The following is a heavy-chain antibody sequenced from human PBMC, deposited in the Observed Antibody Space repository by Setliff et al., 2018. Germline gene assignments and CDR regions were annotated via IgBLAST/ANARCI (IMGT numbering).Heavy chain of an antibody. Sequence: PSETLSLTCVVYGGSFSGYQWSWIRQSPGKGLEWIGEINHSGSTNYNPSLKSRVSMSVEKSKNQFSPKLTSVTAADTAVYYCARAQVVFAISAPVWYFELWGRGTQVTVSS. V-gene: IGHV4-34*01. J-gene: IGHJ2*01. CDR3: ARAQVVFAISAPVWYFEL. CDR2: INHSGST. CDR1: GGSFSGYQ. D-gene: IGHD2-21*01.